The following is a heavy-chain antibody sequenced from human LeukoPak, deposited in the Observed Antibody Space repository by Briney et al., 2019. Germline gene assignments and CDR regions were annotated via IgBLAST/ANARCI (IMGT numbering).Heavy chain of an antibody. J-gene: IGHJ4*02. Sequence: PSETLSLTCTLSGGSISTYYWSWIRQPQGKGLEWNGYIYHSGSTNYNPSLKSRVTISVDTSKNQFSLKLSSVTAADTAVYYCARGGGYASPIGYWGQGALVTVSS. CDR1: GGSISTYY. CDR3: ARGGGYASPIGY. V-gene: IGHV4-59*01. CDR2: IYHSGST. D-gene: IGHD5-12*01.